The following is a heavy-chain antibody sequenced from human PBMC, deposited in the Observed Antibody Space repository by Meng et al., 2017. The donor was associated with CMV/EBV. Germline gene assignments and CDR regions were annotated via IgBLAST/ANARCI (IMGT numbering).Heavy chain of an antibody. Sequence: SETLSLTCTVSGGSISSYYWSWIRQPPGKGLEWIGYIYYSGSTNYNPSLKSRVTISVDTSKNQFSLKLSSVTAADTAVYYCATPVGAYYFDYWGQGTLVTVSS. V-gene: IGHV4-59*01. CDR3: ATPVGAYYFDY. CDR2: IYYSGST. CDR1: GGSISSYY. D-gene: IGHD3-16*01. J-gene: IGHJ4*02.